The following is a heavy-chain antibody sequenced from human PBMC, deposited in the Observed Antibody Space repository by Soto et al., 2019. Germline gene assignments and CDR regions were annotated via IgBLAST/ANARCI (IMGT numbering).Heavy chain of an antibody. CDR1: GGSFSGYY. CDR3: ARGRPYYDFWSGYQYYFDY. V-gene: IGHV4-34*01. J-gene: IGHJ4*02. CDR2: INHSGST. Sequence: XGTLSLTCAVYGGSFSGYYWSWIRQPPGKGLEWIGEINHSGSTNYNPSLKSRVTISVDTSKNQFSLKLSSVTAADTAVYYCARGRPYYDFWSGYQYYFDYWGQGTLVTVSS. D-gene: IGHD3-3*01.